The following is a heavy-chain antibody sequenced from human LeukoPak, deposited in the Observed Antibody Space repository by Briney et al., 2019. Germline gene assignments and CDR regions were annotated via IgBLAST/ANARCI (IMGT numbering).Heavy chain of an antibody. CDR3: ARGDEAVAGFDY. Sequence: KASETLSLTCTVSGGSISSYYWSWIRQPPGKGLEWIGYIYYSGSTYYNPSLKSRVTTSVDTSKNQFSLKLSSVTAADTAVYYCARGDEAVAGFDYWGQGTLVTVSS. J-gene: IGHJ4*02. CDR1: GGSISSYY. D-gene: IGHD6-19*01. CDR2: IYYSGST. V-gene: IGHV4-59*12.